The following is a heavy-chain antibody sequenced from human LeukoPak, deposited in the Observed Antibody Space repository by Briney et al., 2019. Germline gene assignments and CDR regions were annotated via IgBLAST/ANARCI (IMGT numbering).Heavy chain of an antibody. CDR3: ARVHSGSYYVVDY. CDR1: GFTFSSYG. J-gene: IGHJ4*02. Sequence: GGSLRLSCAASGFTFSSYGMHWVRQAPGKGLEWVANIKQDGSEKYYVDSVKGRFTISRDNAKNSLYLQMNSLRAEDTAVYYCARVHSGSYYVVDYWGQGTLVTVSS. CDR2: IKQDGSEK. V-gene: IGHV3-7*01. D-gene: IGHD1-26*01.